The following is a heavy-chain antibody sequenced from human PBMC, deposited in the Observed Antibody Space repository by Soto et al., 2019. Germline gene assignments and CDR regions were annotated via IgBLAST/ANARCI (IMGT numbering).Heavy chain of an antibody. V-gene: IGHV3-74*01. CDR3: ARDRSYTTDY. CDR1: GFTFSNSW. J-gene: IGHJ4*02. D-gene: IGHD1-26*01. CDR2: INSDGSTT. Sequence: EVQLVESGGGFVQPGGSLRLSCAASGFTFSNSWMHWVRRAPGKALVLVSYINSDGSTTTYADSVKGRFPISRHNANNTVYLQITSLTAEDTAVYYCARDRSYTTDYWGQGTLVTVSS.